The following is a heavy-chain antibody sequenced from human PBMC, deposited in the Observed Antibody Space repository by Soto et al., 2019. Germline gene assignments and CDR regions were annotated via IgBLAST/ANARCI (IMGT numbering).Heavy chain of an antibody. CDR1: GGSISSGGYY. V-gene: IGHV4-31*03. CDR3: ARVALGELSSRWFDP. D-gene: IGHD3-16*02. J-gene: IGHJ5*02. Sequence: QVQLQESGPGLVKPSQTLSLTCTVSGGSISSGGYYWSWIRQHPGKGLEWIGYIYYSGSTYYNPSLKSRVTISVDTSKNQFSLNLSSVTAADTAVYYCARVALGELSSRWFDPWGQGTLVTVSS. CDR2: IYYSGST.